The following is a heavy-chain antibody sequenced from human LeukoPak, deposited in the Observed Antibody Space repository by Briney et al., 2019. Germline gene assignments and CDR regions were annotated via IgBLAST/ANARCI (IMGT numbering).Heavy chain of an antibody. J-gene: IGHJ6*02. CDR2: LNHSGRT. Sequence: PSETLSHTRAVYCVPFCGHHGSWLRQPPGKGLEWFGELNHSGRTNYNPSLKSRVTISVDTSKNPLSLKLSSVTAADTAVYSCARGSPRVGMDVWGQGTTVTVSS. CDR3: ARGSPRVGMDV. V-gene: IGHV4-34*01. CDR1: CVPFCGHH.